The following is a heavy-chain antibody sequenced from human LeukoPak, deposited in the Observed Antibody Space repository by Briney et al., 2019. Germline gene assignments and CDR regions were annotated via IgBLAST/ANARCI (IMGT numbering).Heavy chain of an antibody. CDR3: ARTLLNYFDY. Sequence: GRSLRLSCAASGFTFSSYAMHWVRQAPGKGLEWVAVISYDGSNKYYADSVKGRFTISRDNSKNTLYLQMNSLRAEDTAVYYCARTLLNYFDYWGQGTLVTVSS. CDR2: ISYDGSNK. CDR1: GFTFSSYA. D-gene: IGHD2-15*01. V-gene: IGHV3-30*01. J-gene: IGHJ4*02.